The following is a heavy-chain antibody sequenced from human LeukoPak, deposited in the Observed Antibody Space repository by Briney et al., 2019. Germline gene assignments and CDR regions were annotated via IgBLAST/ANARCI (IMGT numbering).Heavy chain of an antibody. V-gene: IGHV3-21*01. Sequence: PGGSLRLSCAASGFTVSSNYMNWVRQAPGKGLEWVSSISTSSNYIYYADSVKGRFTISRDNARNSLYLQMNSLRDEDTAVYYCARVPSDYWGQGTLVTVSS. CDR1: GFTVSSNY. CDR3: ARVPSDY. J-gene: IGHJ4*02. CDR2: ISTSSNYI.